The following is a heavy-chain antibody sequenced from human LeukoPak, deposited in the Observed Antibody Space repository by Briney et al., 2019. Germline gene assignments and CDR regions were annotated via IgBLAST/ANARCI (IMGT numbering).Heavy chain of an antibody. CDR2: ISYDGSNK. J-gene: IGHJ4*02. CDR1: GFTFSSYA. Sequence: PGGSLRLSCAASGFTFSSYAMHWVRQAPGKGLEWVAVISYDGSNKYYADSVKGRFTISRDNSKNTLYLQMNSLRAEDTAVYYCEREDDFWSASDYWGQGTLVTVSS. CDR3: EREDDFWSASDY. V-gene: IGHV3-30-3*01. D-gene: IGHD3-3*01.